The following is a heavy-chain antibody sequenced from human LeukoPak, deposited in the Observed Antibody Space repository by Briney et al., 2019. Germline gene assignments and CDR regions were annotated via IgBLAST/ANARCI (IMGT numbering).Heavy chain of an antibody. V-gene: IGHV1-8*01. Sequence: ASVKVSCKASGYTFTSYDINWVRQATGQGLEWMGWMNPNSGNTGYAQKFQGRVTMTRNTSISTAYMELSSLRSEDTAVYYCATLIRDSSGYYYGDFDYWGQGTLVTVSS. CDR3: ATLIRDSSGYYYGDFDY. CDR2: MNPNSGNT. D-gene: IGHD3-22*01. J-gene: IGHJ4*02. CDR1: GYTFTSYD.